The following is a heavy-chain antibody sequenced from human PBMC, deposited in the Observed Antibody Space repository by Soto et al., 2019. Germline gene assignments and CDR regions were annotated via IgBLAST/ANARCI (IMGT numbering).Heavy chain of an antibody. CDR1: GGTFSSYA. D-gene: IGHD2-15*01. CDR3: ARENCSGGSCYSGWGQNWFDP. V-gene: IGHV1-69*01. CDR2: SVPIFGTA. J-gene: IGHJ5*02. Sequence: QVQLVQSGAEVQKPGSSVKVSCKASGGTFSSYAISWVRQAPGQGLEWMGGSVPIFGTANYAQQFQGRITITADESTSNAYMEVSSLRSEDTAGYYCARENCSGGSCYSGWGQNWFDPWGQGTLVTVSS.